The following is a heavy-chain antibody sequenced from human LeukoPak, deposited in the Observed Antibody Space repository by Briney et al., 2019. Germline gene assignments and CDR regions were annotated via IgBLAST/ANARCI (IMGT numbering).Heavy chain of an antibody. Sequence: PSETLSLTCAVYGGSFSGYYWSWIRQPPGKGLEWIGEINHSGSTNYNPSLKSRVTISVDTSKNQFSLKLSSVTAADTAVYYCARHIVVVVAATPLYYFDYWGQGTLVTVSS. V-gene: IGHV4-34*01. CDR2: INHSGST. J-gene: IGHJ4*02. CDR3: ARHIVVVVAATPLYYFDY. CDR1: GGSFSGYY. D-gene: IGHD2-15*01.